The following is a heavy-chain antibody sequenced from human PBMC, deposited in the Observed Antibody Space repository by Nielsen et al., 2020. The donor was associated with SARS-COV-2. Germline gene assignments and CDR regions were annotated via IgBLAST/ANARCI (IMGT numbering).Heavy chain of an antibody. CDR2: IKQDGSEK. Sequence: GESLKISCAASGFTFSSYWMSWVRQAPGKGLEWVANIKQDGSEKYYVDSVKGRFTISRDNAKNSQYLQMNSLRAEDTAVYYCARVSFGVVIIFRSSWFDPWGQGTLVTVSS. CDR3: ARVSFGVVIIFRSSWFDP. V-gene: IGHV3-7*01. D-gene: IGHD3-3*01. CDR1: GFTFSSYW. J-gene: IGHJ5*02.